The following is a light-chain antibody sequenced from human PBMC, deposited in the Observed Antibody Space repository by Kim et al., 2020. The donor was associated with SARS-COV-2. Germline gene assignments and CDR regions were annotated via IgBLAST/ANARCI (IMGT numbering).Light chain of an antibody. CDR1: HHISPY. V-gene: IGKV1-5*03. CDR2: ETS. Sequence: ASVGDRVTITCRASHHISPYLAWHQYKPGKAPKLLIYETSSLESGVPSRFSGSGSGTEFTLTISSLQPDDFATYYCQQYNSYPITFGLGTRLEIK. CDR3: QQYNSYPIT. J-gene: IGKJ5*01.